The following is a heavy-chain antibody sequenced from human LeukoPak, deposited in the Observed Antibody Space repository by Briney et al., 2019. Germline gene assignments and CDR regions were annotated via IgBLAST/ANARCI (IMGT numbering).Heavy chain of an antibody. CDR2: IYSGGST. Sequence: GGSLRLSCAASGFTVSSDYMSWVRQAPGKGLEWVSVIYSGGSTYYADSVKGRFTISRDNSKNTLYLQMNSVRVEDTAVYYCTTDRGITARPIFDSWGQGTLLTVST. J-gene: IGHJ4*02. V-gene: IGHV3-53*01. CDR3: TTDRGITARPIFDS. D-gene: IGHD6-6*01. CDR1: GFTVSSDY.